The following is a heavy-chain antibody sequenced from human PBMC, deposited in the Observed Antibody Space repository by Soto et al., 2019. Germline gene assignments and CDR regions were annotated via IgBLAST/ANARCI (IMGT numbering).Heavy chain of an antibody. CDR1: GVSIKSGGYY. Sequence: SETLSLTCSVSGVSIKSGGYYWTWIRNVPGKGLEWVGDIYYTGSTFYHPSLKTRVTLSMDSSKNQFSLNLESVTAADTAVYYCATQPRYDSSGYFFYWGQGXQVTVYS. J-gene: IGHJ4*02. V-gene: IGHV4-31*03. D-gene: IGHD3-22*01. CDR3: ATQPRYDSSGYFFY. CDR2: IYYTGST.